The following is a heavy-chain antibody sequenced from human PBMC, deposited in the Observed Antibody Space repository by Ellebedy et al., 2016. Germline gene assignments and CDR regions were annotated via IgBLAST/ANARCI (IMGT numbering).Heavy chain of an antibody. V-gene: IGHV1-46*01. Sequence: ASVKVSXXASRYILTHYFIHWMRQTPGQGLEWMGLIVPSGGDTHYSQKFQDRVTMTRDTSTGTLFLELRSLTSDDTAVYSCAREMAVAAKSFDFWGQGTQLTVSS. J-gene: IGHJ4*02. CDR2: IVPSGGDT. CDR3: AREMAVAAKSFDF. D-gene: IGHD2-15*01. CDR1: RYILTHYF.